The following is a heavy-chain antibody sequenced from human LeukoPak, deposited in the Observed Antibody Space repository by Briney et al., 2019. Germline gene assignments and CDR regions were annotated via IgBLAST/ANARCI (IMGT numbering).Heavy chain of an antibody. CDR3: ARDPLWTYYYDSSGSDAFDI. CDR1: GGSIRSSYYY. CDR2: IYDSGST. J-gene: IGHJ3*02. D-gene: IGHD3-22*01. V-gene: IGHV4-39*02. Sequence: SETLSLTCTVSGGSIRSSYYYWGWIRQPPGKGLEWIGSIYDSGSTYYNPSLKSRVTISVDTSKNQFSLKLNSVTAADTAVYYCARDPLWTYYYDSSGSDAFDIWGQGTMVTVSS.